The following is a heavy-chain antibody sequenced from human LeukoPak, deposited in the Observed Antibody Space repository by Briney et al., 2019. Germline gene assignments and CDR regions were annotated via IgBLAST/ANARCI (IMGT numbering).Heavy chain of an antibody. D-gene: IGHD6-13*01. CDR1: GGSISSSSYY. J-gene: IGHJ4*02. CDR2: IYYSGST. V-gene: IGHV4-39*01. CDR3: ARRGVSFLDY. Sequence: ASETLSLTCTVSGGSISSSSYYWGWIRQPPGEGLEWIGSIYYSGSTYYNPSLKSRVTISVDTSKNQFSLKLSSVTAADTAVYYCARRGVSFLDYWGQGTLVTVSS.